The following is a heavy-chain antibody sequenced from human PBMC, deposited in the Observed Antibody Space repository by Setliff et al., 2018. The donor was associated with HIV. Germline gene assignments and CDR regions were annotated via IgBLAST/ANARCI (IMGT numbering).Heavy chain of an antibody. V-gene: IGHV4-4*09. Sequence: PSETLSLTCTVSGGSISSYCWNWIRQSPGRGLEWIGYIFTSGSTKYNPSLQSRVTMSIDPSKNQFSLKLTSVTAADTAVYYCARRIDNSGSFPDKNWFETWGQGSLVTVSS. CDR3: ARRIDNSGSFPDKNWFET. D-gene: IGHD3-10*01. CDR2: IFTSGST. CDR1: GGSISSYC. J-gene: IGHJ5*02.